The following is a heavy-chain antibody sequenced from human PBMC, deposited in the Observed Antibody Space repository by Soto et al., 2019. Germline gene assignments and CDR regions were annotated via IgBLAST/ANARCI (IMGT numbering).Heavy chain of an antibody. J-gene: IGHJ3*02. CDR3: ARDWSDDSSGYDAFDI. D-gene: IGHD3-22*01. CDR2: IYYSGST. CDR1: GGSISSYY. V-gene: IGHV4-59*01. Sequence: QVQLQESGPGLVKPSETLSLTCTVSGGSISSYYWSWIRQPPGKGLEWIGYIYYSGSTNYNPSLKSRVTISVDTSKNQFSLKLSSVTAADTAVYYCARDWSDDSSGYDAFDIWGQGTMVTVSS.